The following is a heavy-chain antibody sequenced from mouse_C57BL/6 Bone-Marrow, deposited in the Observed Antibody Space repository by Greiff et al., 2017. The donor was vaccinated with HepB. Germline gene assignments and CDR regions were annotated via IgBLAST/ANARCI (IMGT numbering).Heavy chain of an antibody. CDR3: ARGNYYDYDEYAMDY. J-gene: IGHJ4*01. CDR2: ISYDGSN. D-gene: IGHD2-4*01. V-gene: IGHV3-6*01. Sequence: VQLQQPGPGLVKPSQSLSLTCSVSGYSITSGYYWNWIRQCPGNKLEWKGYISYDGSNNYNPSLKNRISITPDTSKNQFFLKLNSVTTEDTATYYGARGNYYDYDEYAMDYWGQGTTVTVSS. CDR1: GYSITSGYY.